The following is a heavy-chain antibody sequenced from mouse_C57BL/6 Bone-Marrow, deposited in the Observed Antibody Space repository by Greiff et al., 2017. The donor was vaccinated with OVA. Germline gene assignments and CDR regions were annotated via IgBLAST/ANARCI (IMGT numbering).Heavy chain of an antibody. Sequence: EVKLVESVAELVRPGASVKLSCTASGFNIKNTYMHWVKQRPEQGLEWIGRIDPANGNTKYAPKFQGKATITADTSSNTAYLQLSSLTSEDTAIYYCARDYDYRGYFDYWGQGTTLTVSS. CDR2: IDPANGNT. CDR3: ARDYDYRGYFDY. CDR1: GFNIKNTY. J-gene: IGHJ2*01. V-gene: IGHV14-3*01. D-gene: IGHD2-4*01.